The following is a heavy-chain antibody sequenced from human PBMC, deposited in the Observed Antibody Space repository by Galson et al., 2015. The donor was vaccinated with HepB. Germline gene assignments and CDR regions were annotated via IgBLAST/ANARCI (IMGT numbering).Heavy chain of an antibody. CDR2: ISYDGTNK. D-gene: IGHD1-26*01. Sequence: SLRLSCAASGFTFSNYAMHWVRQVPGKGLERVAVISYDGTNKYYGDSVKGRFTISRDNSKNTLYLQMNSLRPEDTALYYCAKKSGSDPRLLDYWGQGTLVTVSS. CDR3: AKKSGSDPRLLDY. V-gene: IGHV3-30*18. CDR1: GFTFSNYA. J-gene: IGHJ4*02.